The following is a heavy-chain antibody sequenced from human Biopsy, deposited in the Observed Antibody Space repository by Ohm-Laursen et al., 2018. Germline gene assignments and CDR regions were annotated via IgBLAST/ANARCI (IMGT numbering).Heavy chain of an antibody. D-gene: IGHD1-1*01. CDR2: FAPENGKT. J-gene: IGHJ4*02. V-gene: IGHV1-24*01. CDR1: GYTLIELS. CDR3: AADINVWNVNY. Sequence: GASVKVSCKFSGYTLIELSMYWVRQAPGRGLVWMGGFAPENGKTIYAQKFQGRVTMTEDTSTDTAYMELSSLRSEDTAVYYCAADINVWNVNYWGQGTLVTVSS.